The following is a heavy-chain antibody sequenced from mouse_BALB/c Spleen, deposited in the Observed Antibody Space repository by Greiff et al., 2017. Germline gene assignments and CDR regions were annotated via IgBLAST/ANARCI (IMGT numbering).Heavy chain of an antibody. D-gene: IGHD2-4*01. J-gene: IGHJ3*01. CDR3: TRAAAVITAFAY. V-gene: IGHV1-5*01. CDR1: GYTFTSYW. Sequence: EVQLQQSGTVLARPGASVKMSCKASGYTFTSYWMHWVKQRPGQGLEWIGAIYPGNSGTSYNQKFKGKAKLTAVTSTSTAYMELSSLTNEDSAVYYCTRAAAVITAFAYWGQGTLVTVSA. CDR2: IYPGNSGT.